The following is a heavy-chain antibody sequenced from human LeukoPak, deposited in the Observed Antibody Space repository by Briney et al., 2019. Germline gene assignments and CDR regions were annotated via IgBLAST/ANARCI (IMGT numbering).Heavy chain of an antibody. Sequence: GGSLRLSCAASGFTFSSYWMTWVRQAPGKGLEWLPNIKQDGSEKYYVDSVKGRFTISRDNAKNSLYLQMNSLRAEDTAVYYCAREVVRLHYGMDVWGQGTTVTVSS. D-gene: IGHD3-22*01. CDR3: AREVVRLHYGMDV. CDR1: GFTFSSYW. J-gene: IGHJ6*02. CDR2: IKQDGSEK. V-gene: IGHV3-7*01.